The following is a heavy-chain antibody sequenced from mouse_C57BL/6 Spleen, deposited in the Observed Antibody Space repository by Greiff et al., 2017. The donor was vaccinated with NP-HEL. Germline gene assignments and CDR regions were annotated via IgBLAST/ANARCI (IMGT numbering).Heavy chain of an antibody. CDR2: IYPGSGNT. V-gene: IGHV1-66*01. J-gene: IGHJ1*03. Sequence: VQLQESGPELVKPGASVKISCKASGYSFTSYYIHWVKQRPGQGLEWIGWIYPGSGNTKYNEKFKGKATLTADTSSSTAYMQLSSLTSEDSAVYYCAGYDDGGYFDVWGTGTTVTVSS. D-gene: IGHD2-4*01. CDR1: GYSFTSYY. CDR3: AGYDDGGYFDV.